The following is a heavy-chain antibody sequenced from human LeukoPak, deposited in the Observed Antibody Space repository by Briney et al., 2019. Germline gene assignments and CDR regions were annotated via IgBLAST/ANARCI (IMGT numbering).Heavy chain of an antibody. J-gene: IGHJ4*02. Sequence: AGEALRISCQGFGYTFTTSWIGWVRQLPGKGLEWMAIIYAGNSDTKYSPSFQGQVSISTDRSISTAYLQWRSLQASDTAIYYCAILNHPDGRVYWGQGTLVTVSS. CDR1: GYTFTTSW. D-gene: IGHD5-24*01. CDR2: IYAGNSDT. CDR3: AILNHPDGRVY. V-gene: IGHV5-51*01.